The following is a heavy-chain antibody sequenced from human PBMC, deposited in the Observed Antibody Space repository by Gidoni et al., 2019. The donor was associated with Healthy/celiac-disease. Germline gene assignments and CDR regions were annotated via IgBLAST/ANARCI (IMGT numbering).Heavy chain of an antibody. J-gene: IGHJ6*02. V-gene: IGHV3-30-3*01. CDR1: GFTFSSYA. Sequence: QVQLVESGGGVVKPGRSMRLSCAASGFTFSSYAMHWVRQAPGKGLEWVAVISYDGSNKYYADSVKGRFTISRDNSKNTLYLQMNSLRAEDTAVYYCARAGGKEYYYYGMDVWGQGTTVTVSS. CDR3: ARAGGKEYYYYGMDV. CDR2: ISYDGSNK.